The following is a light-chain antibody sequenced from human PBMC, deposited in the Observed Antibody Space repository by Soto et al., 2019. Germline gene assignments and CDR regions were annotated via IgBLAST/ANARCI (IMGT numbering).Light chain of an antibody. CDR3: QQSFSSPWT. Sequence: DIQMTQSPSSLSASVGDRVPFTCRASQNIRTYLNWYQHKPGKAPDLLIYTASNLRTGVPSRFSGSGSGTDFTLTISSLQPEDFATYFCQQSFSSPWTFGQGTKVEIK. V-gene: IGKV1-39*01. CDR1: QNIRTY. J-gene: IGKJ1*01. CDR2: TAS.